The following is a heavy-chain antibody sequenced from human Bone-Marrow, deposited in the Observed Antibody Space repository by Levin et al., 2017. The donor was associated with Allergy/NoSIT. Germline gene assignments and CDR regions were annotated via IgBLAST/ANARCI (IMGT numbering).Heavy chain of an antibody. J-gene: IGHJ4*02. CDR3: ARDVEVAAYRDY. Sequence: ASVKVSCKASGYTFTDYYMHWVRQAPGQGLEWMGRINPGSGGTNYAQKFQDRVTMTRDTSISTAYMELSRLRSDDTAVFYCARDVEVAAYRDYWGQGTLVTVSS. D-gene: IGHD2-15*01. V-gene: IGHV1-2*06. CDR2: INPGSGGT. CDR1: GYTFTDYY.